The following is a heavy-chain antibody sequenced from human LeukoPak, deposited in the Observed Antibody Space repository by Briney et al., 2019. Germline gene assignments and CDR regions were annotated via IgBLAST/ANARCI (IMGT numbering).Heavy chain of an antibody. Sequence: PGGSLRLSCAASGFTFSSYWLSWVRQAPGKGLEWVSGISGSGGSTYYTDSVKGRFTISRDNSKNTLYLQINSLRAEDTAVYYCAKETASDFGGAVDYWGQGTLVTVSS. J-gene: IGHJ4*02. CDR3: AKETASDFGGAVDY. D-gene: IGHD3-10*01. V-gene: IGHV3-23*01. CDR1: GFTFSSYW. CDR2: ISGSGGST.